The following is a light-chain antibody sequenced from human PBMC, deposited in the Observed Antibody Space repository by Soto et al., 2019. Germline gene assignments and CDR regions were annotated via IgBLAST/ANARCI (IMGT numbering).Light chain of an antibody. Sequence: EIVMTQFPATMSVSPGESVTLSCRASQSVSYDLTWYQQKPGQAPRLLIYAANTRATGVPARFSGRGSGTEFTLTISDVQSEDFAIYYCLQYNNWPPWTFGQGTKVEIK. CDR2: AAN. V-gene: IGKV3-15*01. CDR3: LQYNNWPPWT. J-gene: IGKJ1*01. CDR1: QSVSYD.